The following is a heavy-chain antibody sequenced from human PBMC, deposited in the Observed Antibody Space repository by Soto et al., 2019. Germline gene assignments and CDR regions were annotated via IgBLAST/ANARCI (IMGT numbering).Heavy chain of an antibody. J-gene: IGHJ6*04. V-gene: IGHV1-24*01. CDR1: GYTLTELS. CDR2: FDPEDGET. Sequence: ASVKVSCKVSGYTLTELSIHWVRQAPGKGLEWMGGFDPEDGETIYAQKFQGRVTMTEDTSTDTAYMELSSLRSEDTAVYYCATDLPEVTYYDFWSGYYPPTFWGKGTTVTVSS. CDR3: ATDLPEVTYYDFWSGYYPPTF. D-gene: IGHD3-3*01.